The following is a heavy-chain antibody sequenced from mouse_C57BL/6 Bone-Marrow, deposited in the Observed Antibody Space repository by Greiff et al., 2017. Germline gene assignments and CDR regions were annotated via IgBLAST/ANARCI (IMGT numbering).Heavy chain of an antibody. CDR2: IYPGSGST. J-gene: IGHJ1*03. CDR3: ARDDYVDWYFDV. Sequence: QVQLQQPGAELVKPGASVKMSCKASGYTFTSYWITWVKQRPGQGLEWIGDIYPGSGSTNYNEKFKSKATLTVDTSSSTAYMLLSSLTSEDSAVYYCARDDYVDWYFDVWGTGTTVTVSS. D-gene: IGHD2-4*01. V-gene: IGHV1-55*01. CDR1: GYTFTSYW.